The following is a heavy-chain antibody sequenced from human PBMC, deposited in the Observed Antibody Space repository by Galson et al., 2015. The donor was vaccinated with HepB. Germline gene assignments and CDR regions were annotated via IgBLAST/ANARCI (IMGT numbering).Heavy chain of an antibody. Sequence: SLRLSCAASGFTVSSNYMSWVRQAPGKGLDWVSLIYSGGSTYYADSVKGRFTISRDNSKNTLYLQMYSLRAEDTAVYYCARDLLGQWLAPGAFDIWGQGTMVTVSS. V-gene: IGHV3-66*01. CDR1: GFTVSSNY. CDR2: IYSGGST. J-gene: IGHJ3*02. D-gene: IGHD6-19*01. CDR3: ARDLLGQWLAPGAFDI.